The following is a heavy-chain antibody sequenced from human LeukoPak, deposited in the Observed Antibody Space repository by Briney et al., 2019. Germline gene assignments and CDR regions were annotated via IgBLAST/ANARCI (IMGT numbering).Heavy chain of an antibody. CDR1: GFTFSNYA. CDR3: ARDRNCNDAFDI. J-gene: IGHJ3*02. D-gene: IGHD1-1*01. V-gene: IGHV3-30*01. Sequence: GGSLRLSCAASGFTFSNYAMRWVRQAPGKGLEWVAVISYDGSNKYYADSVKGRFTISRDNAKNTLYLQVNSLRGEDTAVYYCARDRNCNDAFDIWGQGTMVTVSS. CDR2: ISYDGSNK.